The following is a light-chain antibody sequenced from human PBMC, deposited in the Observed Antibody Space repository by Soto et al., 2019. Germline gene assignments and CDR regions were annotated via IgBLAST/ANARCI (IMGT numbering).Light chain of an antibody. Sequence: DIQMTQSPSSLSASVGDRVTITCRASQNIGTYLHWYQQKPGKAPKLLIYGASSLQSGVPSRFSGSGSGTDFTLTVSSLQPEDFATYYCQQSYTSPPALTFGGRTKVEI. J-gene: IGKJ4*01. V-gene: IGKV1-39*01. CDR3: QQSYTSPPALT. CDR2: GAS. CDR1: QNIGTY.